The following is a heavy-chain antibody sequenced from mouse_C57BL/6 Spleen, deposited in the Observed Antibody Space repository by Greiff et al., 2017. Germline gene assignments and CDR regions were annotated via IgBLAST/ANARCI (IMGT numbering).Heavy chain of an antibody. V-gene: IGHV1-82*01. CDR1: GYAFSSSW. CDR3: ATYGNYVELGAMDY. CDR2: IYPGDGDT. D-gene: IGHD2-1*01. Sequence: QVQLKQSGPELVKPGASVKISCKASGYAFSSSWMNWVKQRPGKGLEWIGRIYPGDGDTNYNGKFKGKATLTADKSSSTAYMQLSSLTSEDSAVYFCATYGNYVELGAMDYWGQGTSVTVSS. J-gene: IGHJ4*01.